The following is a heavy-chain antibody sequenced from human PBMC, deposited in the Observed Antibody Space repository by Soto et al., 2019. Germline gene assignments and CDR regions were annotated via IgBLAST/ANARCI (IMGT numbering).Heavy chain of an antibody. V-gene: IGHV4-31*03. CDR1: GGSINSGGYC. D-gene: IGHD5-18*01. Sequence: QVQLQESGPGLVKPSQTLSLTCTVSGGSINSGGYCWSWIRQHPGKGLDWIGCISYGGSTSYNPSMKSRVTISVDTSKNQLSMKMTSVTAAAKAVSSCSRGILVWGQGALITVSS. J-gene: IGHJ4*02. CDR2: ISYGGST. CDR3: SRGILV.